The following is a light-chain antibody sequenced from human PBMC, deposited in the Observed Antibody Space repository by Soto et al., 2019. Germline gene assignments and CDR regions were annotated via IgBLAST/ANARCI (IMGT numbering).Light chain of an antibody. CDR3: QQYDSYSYT. J-gene: IGKJ2*01. V-gene: IGKV1-5*03. Sequence: DIQMTQSPSTLSASVGDRVIITCRASQSISNWLAWYQQKPGKAPKLLIYKASSLESGVPSRFSGSGSGTEFTLTISRLQPDDFATYYCQQYDSYSYTFCQGTKLESK. CDR1: QSISNW. CDR2: KAS.